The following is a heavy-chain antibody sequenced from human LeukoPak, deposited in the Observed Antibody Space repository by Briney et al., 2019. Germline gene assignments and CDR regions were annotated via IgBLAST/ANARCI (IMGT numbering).Heavy chain of an antibody. CDR2: IYTSGST. Sequence: SETLSLTCTVSGGSISSYYWSWIRQPAGKGLEWIGRIYTSGSTNYNPSRKSRVTMSVDTSKNQFSLKLSSVATADTAVYYCARSARLVPAAMMDVWGQGTTVTVSS. V-gene: IGHV4-4*07. CDR1: GGSISSYY. D-gene: IGHD2-2*01. CDR3: ARSARLVPAAMMDV. J-gene: IGHJ6*02.